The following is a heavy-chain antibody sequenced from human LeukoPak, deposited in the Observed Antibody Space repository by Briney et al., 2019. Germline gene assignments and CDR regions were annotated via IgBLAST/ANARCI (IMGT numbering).Heavy chain of an antibody. D-gene: IGHD4-17*01. J-gene: IGHJ5*02. CDR2: IIPILGIA. CDR1: GGTFSSYA. CDR3: ARRGIDYGDSTAFDP. V-gene: IGHV1-69*04. Sequence: SVKVSCKACGGTFSSYAISLVRQAPGQGLEWTGRIIPILGIANYAQKFQGRVTITADKSTSTAYMELSSLRSEDTAVYYCARRGIDYGDSTAFDPWGQGTLVTVSS.